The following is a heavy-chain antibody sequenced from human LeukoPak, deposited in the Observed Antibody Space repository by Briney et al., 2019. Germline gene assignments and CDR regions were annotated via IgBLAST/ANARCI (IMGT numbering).Heavy chain of an antibody. CDR1: GGSISSSSYY. CDR3: ARHIIVVVPVAIDY. Sequence: PSETLSLTCTVSGGSISSSSYYWGWIRQPPGKGLEWIGSIYYSGSTYYNPSLKSRVTISVDTSKNQFSLKLSSVTAADTAVYYCARHIIVVVPVAIDYWGQGTLVTVSS. CDR2: IYYSGST. V-gene: IGHV4-39*01. D-gene: IGHD2-2*01. J-gene: IGHJ4*02.